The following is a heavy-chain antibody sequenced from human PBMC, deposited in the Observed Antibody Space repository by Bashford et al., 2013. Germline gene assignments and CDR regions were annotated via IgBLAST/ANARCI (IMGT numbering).Heavy chain of an antibody. J-gene: IGHJ3*02. CDR2: ISSSSSYI. Sequence: VRQAPGKGLEWVSSISSSSSYIYYADSVKGRFTISRDNAKNSLYLQMNSLRAEDTAVYYCARDYVPDDAFDIWGQGTMVTVSS. V-gene: IGHV3-21*01. CDR3: ARDYVPDDAFDI. D-gene: IGHD3-16*01.